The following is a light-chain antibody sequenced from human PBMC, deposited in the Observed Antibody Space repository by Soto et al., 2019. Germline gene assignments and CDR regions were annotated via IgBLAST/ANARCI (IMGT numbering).Light chain of an antibody. J-gene: IGLJ2*01. CDR3: AAWNDSLNGVV. CDR2: SNN. CDR1: SYNIGSNT. Sequence: QSVLTQPPSASGTPGQRVTISCSGSSYNIGSNTVNWYQQLPGKAHKLLIYSNNQRPSGVPDRFSGCKSGTSASLAISGLQSEDEVDYYWAAWNDSLNGVVFGGGTKLTVL. V-gene: IGLV1-44*01.